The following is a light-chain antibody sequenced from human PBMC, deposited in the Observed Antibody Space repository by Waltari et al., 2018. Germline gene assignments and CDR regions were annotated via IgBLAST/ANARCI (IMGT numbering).Light chain of an antibody. Sequence: SYELTQPPSVSVSPGQAARITCSGDAFPKKYAYWYQQKSGQAPVLVIYEDSKRPSGIPERFSGSSSGTTATLTLSGAQVEDEGDYYCYSTDSSDTHRVFGGGTKLTVL. CDR2: EDS. V-gene: IGLV3-10*01. CDR3: YSTDSSDTHRV. CDR1: AFPKKY. J-gene: IGLJ3*02.